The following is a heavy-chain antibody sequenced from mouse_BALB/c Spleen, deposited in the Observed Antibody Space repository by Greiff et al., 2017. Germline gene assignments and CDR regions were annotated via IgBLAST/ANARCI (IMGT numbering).Heavy chain of an antibody. J-gene: IGHJ4*01. V-gene: IGHV5-17*02. CDR3: ATLWRYAMDY. D-gene: IGHD1-1*02. CDR2: ISSGSSTI. CDR1: GFTFSSFG. Sequence: EVKLVESGGGLVQPGGSRKLSCAASGFTFSSFGMHWVRQAPEKGLEWVAYISSGSSTIYYADTVKGRFTISRDNPKNTLFLQMTSLRSEDTAMYYCATLWRYAMDYWGQGTSVTVSS.